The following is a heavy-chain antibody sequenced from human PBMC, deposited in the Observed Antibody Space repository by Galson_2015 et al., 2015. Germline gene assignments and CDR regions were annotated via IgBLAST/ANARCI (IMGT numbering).Heavy chain of an antibody. CDR2: SHHSGST. CDR1: GSSISSGYY. CDR3: ARNWRGSCWYGEKPHYYFDY. Sequence: ETLSLTCTFSGSSISSGYYWGWIRQPPGKGLEWIGSSHHSGSTYYNPSLKSRVTMSVDTSKNHFSLKLIYETAADTAVYYCARNWRGSCWYGEKPHYYFDYWGQGTLVTVSS. J-gene: IGHJ4*02. V-gene: IGHV4-38-2*02. D-gene: IGHD6-19*01.